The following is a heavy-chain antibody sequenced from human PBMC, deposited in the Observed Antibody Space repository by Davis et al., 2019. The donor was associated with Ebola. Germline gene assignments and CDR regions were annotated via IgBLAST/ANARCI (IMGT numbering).Heavy chain of an antibody. CDR3: ARTSIVGTTTTASDI. CDR1: GYSFTNYG. D-gene: IGHD1-26*01. CDR2: ISAYNGNT. Sequence: ASVKVSCKASGYSFTNYGITWVRQAPGQGLEWMGWISAYNGNTNYAQKVQGRVTMTTDTSTGTAYLDLRSLRSDDTAVYFCARTSIVGTTTTASDIWGQGTLVTVSS. V-gene: IGHV1-18*01. J-gene: IGHJ3*02.